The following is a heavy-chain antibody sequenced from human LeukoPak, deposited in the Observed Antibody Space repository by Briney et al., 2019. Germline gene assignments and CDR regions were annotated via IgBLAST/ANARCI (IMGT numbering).Heavy chain of an antibody. CDR3: AKKWGILLYFGVDY. D-gene: IGHD2-15*01. CDR1: GYTFTSYD. Sequence: ASVKVSCKASGYTFTSYDINWVRQATGQGLEWMGWMNPNSGNTDYAQKFQGRVTITRNTSISTAYMELSSLRVEDTAVYFCAKKWGILLYFGVDYWGQGTLVTVSS. V-gene: IGHV1-8*03. CDR2: MNPNSGNT. J-gene: IGHJ4*02.